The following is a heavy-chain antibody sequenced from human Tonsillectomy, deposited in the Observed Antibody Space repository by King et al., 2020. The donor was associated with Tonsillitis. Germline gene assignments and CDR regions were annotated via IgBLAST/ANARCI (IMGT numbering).Heavy chain of an antibody. CDR2: ISRSSSSSSSTI. Sequence: VQLVESGGGLVQPGGSLRLSCAASGFIFSSYNMNWVRQAPGKGLEWVSYISRSSSSSSSTIYYADSVKGRFTISRDNAKNSLYLQMNSLRAEDTAVYFCARVRGYFDYWGQGTLVTVSS. CDR1: GFIFSSYN. J-gene: IGHJ4*02. V-gene: IGHV3-48*01. CDR3: ARVRGYFDY. D-gene: IGHD5-12*01.